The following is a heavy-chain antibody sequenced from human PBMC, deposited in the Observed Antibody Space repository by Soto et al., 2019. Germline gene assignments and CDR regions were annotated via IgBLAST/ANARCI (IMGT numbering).Heavy chain of an antibody. CDR1: GGSISSGDYY. D-gene: IGHD5-18*01. CDR2: IYYSGST. V-gene: IGHV4-30-4*01. Sequence: SETLSLTCTVSGGSISSGDYYWSWIRQPPGKGLEWIGYIYYSGSTYYNPSLKSRVTISVDTSKNQFSLKLSSVTAADTAVYYCARDKDTAMDAFDIWGQGTMVTVSS. J-gene: IGHJ3*02. CDR3: ARDKDTAMDAFDI.